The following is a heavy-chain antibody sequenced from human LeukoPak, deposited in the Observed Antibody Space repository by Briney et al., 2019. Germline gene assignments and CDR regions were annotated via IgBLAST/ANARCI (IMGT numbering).Heavy chain of an antibody. V-gene: IGHV4-34*01. J-gene: IGHJ4*02. Sequence: PSETLSLTCAVYGGSFSGYYWTWIRQPPGKGLEWIGEINHGGSTNYNPSLKSRVNISMDTSKNQFSLKLNSVTAADTAIYYCARGHKWLSFYYFDFWGQGTLVTVSS. CDR2: INHGGST. CDR3: ARGHKWLSFYYFDF. D-gene: IGHD3-22*01. CDR1: GGSFSGYY.